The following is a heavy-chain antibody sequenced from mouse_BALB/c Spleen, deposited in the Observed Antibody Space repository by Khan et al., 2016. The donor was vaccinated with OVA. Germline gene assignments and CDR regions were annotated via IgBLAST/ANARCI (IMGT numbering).Heavy chain of an antibody. V-gene: IGHV5-6*01. Sequence: EVKLVESGGDLVKPGGSLKLSCAASGFTFSTYGMSWVRQTPDKRLEWVATVSTGGGYTYYPASVKGRFTISRDNAKNTLYLQMSGLKSEDTAMFYCTRLAYYYDSEGFAYWGQGTLVTVSA. CDR3: TRLAYYYDSEGFAY. CDR2: VSTGGGYT. J-gene: IGHJ3*01. D-gene: IGHD1-1*01. CDR1: GFTFSTYG.